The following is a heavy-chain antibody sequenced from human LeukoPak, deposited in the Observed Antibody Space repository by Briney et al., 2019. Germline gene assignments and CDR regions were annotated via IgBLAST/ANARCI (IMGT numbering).Heavy chain of an antibody. D-gene: IGHD3-3*01. CDR2: ISNTGGST. J-gene: IGHJ6*02. CDR1: GFSFNTYA. Sequence: PGGSLRLSCAASGFSFNTYAMSWVRQAPGKGLEWVSAISNTGGSTYYADSVKGRFTISRDNSKNTLYLQMNSLRAEDTAVYYCAKDGRTIFGSMDVWGQGTTVTVSS. V-gene: IGHV3-23*01. CDR3: AKDGRTIFGSMDV.